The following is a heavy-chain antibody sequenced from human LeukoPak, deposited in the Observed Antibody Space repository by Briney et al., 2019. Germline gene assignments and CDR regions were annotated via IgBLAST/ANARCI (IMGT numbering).Heavy chain of an antibody. Sequence: SETLSLTCTVSGGSISSGGYYWSWIRQHPGKGLEWIGYIYYSGSTYYNPSLKSRVTISVDTSKNQFSLKLSSVTAADTAVYYCARELKRDSSGLDYWGQGTLVTVSS. D-gene: IGHD6-19*01. J-gene: IGHJ4*02. CDR3: ARELKRDSSGLDY. V-gene: IGHV4-31*03. CDR2: IYYSGST. CDR1: GGSISSGGYY.